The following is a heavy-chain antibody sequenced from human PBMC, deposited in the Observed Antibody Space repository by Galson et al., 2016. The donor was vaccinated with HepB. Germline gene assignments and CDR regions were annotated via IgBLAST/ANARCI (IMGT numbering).Heavy chain of an antibody. CDR1: GGSFSNYY. V-gene: IGHV4-34*01. CDR3: ARGTRLAGTYNYYYYGMDV. J-gene: IGHJ6*02. Sequence: TLSLTCAVYGGSFSNYYWSWIRQPPGKGLEWIGEINHSGSTNYNPSPKSRVTISVDTSKNQFSLKLSSVTAAEAAVYYRARGTRLAGTYNYYYYGMDVWGQGTTVTVSS. CDR2: INHSGST. D-gene: IGHD6-19*01.